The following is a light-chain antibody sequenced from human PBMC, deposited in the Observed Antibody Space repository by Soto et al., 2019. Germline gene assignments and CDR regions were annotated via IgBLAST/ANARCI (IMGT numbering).Light chain of an antibody. V-gene: IGLV2-14*01. CDR3: SSYTSGSTLDYV. CDR2: EVS. Sequence: QSALTQPASVSGSPGQSITISCTGTTGDIINYNYVSWYQQYPGKAPKLMIFEVSNRPSGVSNRFSGSISDNTASLTISGLQPEDEADYYCSSYTSGSTLDYVFGTGTKVTVL. J-gene: IGLJ1*01. CDR1: TGDIINYNY.